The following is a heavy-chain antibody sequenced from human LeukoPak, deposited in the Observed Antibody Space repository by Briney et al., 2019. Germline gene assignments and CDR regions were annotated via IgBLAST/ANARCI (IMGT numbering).Heavy chain of an antibody. CDR1: GFTFSNYG. D-gene: IGHD3-10*01. J-gene: IGHJ4*02. Sequence: PGGSLRLSCAASGFTFSNYGMNWVRQAPGKGLEWVSRISGTGGTTFYADSVKGRFTISRDNSKNTLYLQMNSLRAEDTAVYYCAKASGSGSFDYWGQGTLVTVSS. V-gene: IGHV3-23*01. CDR2: ISGTGGTT. CDR3: AKASGSGSFDY.